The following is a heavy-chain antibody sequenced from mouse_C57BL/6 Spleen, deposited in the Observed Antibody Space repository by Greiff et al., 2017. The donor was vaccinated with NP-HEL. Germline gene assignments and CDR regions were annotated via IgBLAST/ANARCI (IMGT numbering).Heavy chain of an antibody. V-gene: IGHV5-17*01. CDR1: GFTFSDYG. Sequence: EVQGVESGGGLVKPGGSLKLSCAASGFTFSDYGMHWVRQAPEKGLEWVAYISSGSSTIYYADTVKGRFNISRDNAKNTLFLQKTSLRSDDTAMYYCARDWGNYWGQGTSVTVSS. CDR2: ISSGSSTI. J-gene: IGHJ4*01. CDR3: ARDWGNY.